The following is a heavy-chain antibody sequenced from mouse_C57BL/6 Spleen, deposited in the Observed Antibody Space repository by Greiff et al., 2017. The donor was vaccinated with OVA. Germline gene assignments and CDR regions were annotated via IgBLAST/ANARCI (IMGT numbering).Heavy chain of an antibody. D-gene: IGHD3-3*01. CDR3: ARRGTGGYFDY. J-gene: IGHJ2*01. CDR2: ISSGSSTI. V-gene: IGHV5-17*01. CDR1: GFTFSDYG. Sequence: DVKLVESGGGLVKPGGSLKLSCAASGFTFSDYGMHWVRQAPEKGLEWVAYISSGSSTIYYADTVKGRFTISRDNAKNTLFLQMTSLRSEDTAMYNCARRGTGGYFDYWGQGTTLTVSS.